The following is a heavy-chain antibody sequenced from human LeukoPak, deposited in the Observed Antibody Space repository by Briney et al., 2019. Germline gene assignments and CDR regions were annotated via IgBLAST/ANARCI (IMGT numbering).Heavy chain of an antibody. Sequence: GGSLRLSCAACGFTFSNYCIHWVRRAPGKGLEWTAFIQYDGNNKYYADSVKGRFTISRDNSKNTLYLQMNSLRPEDTAVYYCAKYGFWSTSIRDFDSWGQGTLVTVSS. J-gene: IGHJ4*02. D-gene: IGHD3-10*01. V-gene: IGHV3-30*02. CDR2: IQYDGNNK. CDR3: AKYGFWSTSIRDFDS. CDR1: GFTFSNYC.